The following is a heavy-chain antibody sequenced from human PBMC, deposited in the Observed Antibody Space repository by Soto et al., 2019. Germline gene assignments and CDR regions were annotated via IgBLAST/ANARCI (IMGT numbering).Heavy chain of an antibody. Sequence: ASVKVSCKASGYTFTGYYMHWVRQAPGQGLEWMGWINPSSGGTNYAQKFQGRVTMTRDTSISTAYMELSRLRSDDTAVYYCAIGYCSGGSCYSGAQIYYYGMDVWGQGTTVTVSS. CDR1: GYTFTGYY. V-gene: IGHV1-2*02. D-gene: IGHD2-15*01. CDR2: INPSSGGT. J-gene: IGHJ6*02. CDR3: AIGYCSGGSCYSGAQIYYYGMDV.